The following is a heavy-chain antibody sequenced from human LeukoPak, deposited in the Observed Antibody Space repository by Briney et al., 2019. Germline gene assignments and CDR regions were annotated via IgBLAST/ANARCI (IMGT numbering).Heavy chain of an antibody. CDR2: IRYDGSNK. V-gene: IGHV3-30*02. D-gene: IGHD3-3*01. CDR3: ARDLTTIFVLPDDY. J-gene: IGHJ4*02. CDR1: GFTFSSYG. Sequence: GGSLRLSCAASGFTFSSYGMHWVRQAPGKGLEWVAFIRYDGSNKYYADSVKGRFTISRDNSKNTLYLQMNSLRAEDTADCARDLTTIFVLPDDYWGQGTLVTVSS.